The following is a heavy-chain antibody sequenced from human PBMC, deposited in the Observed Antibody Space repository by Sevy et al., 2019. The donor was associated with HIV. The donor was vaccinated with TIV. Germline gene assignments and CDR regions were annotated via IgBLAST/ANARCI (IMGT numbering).Heavy chain of an antibody. V-gene: IGHV1-24*01. Sequence: ASVKVSGKVSGYTLTELSMHWVRQPPGKGLEWMGRFDPEDGETIYAQKFLGRLTMTEDTSTDTAYMDLSSLRSEDTAVYYCATEDITMIPYGLDVWGQGTTVTVSS. CDR2: FDPEDGET. D-gene: IGHD3-22*01. CDR3: ATEDITMIPYGLDV. J-gene: IGHJ6*02. CDR1: GYTLTELS.